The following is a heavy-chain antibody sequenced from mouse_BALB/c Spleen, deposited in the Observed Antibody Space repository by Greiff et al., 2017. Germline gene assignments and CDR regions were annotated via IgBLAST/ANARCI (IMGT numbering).Heavy chain of an antibody. CDR2: IYPGDGDT. CDR1: GYAFSSYW. J-gene: IGHJ4*01. CDR3: AREEGNYAYAMDY. V-gene: IGHV1-80*01. Sequence: QVQLKESGAELVRPGSSVKISCKASGYAFSSYWMNWVKQRPGQGLEWIGQIYPGDGDTNYNGKFKGKATLTADKSSSTAYMQLSSLTSEDSAVYFCAREEGNYAYAMDYWGQGTSVTVSS. D-gene: IGHD2-1*01.